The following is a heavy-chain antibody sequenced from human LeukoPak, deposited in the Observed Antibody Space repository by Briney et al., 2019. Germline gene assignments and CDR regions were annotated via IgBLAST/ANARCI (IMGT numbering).Heavy chain of an antibody. CDR3: ARIQEDYDSSGWNAFDI. V-gene: IGHV4-34*01. Sequence: SETLSLTCAVYGGSFNGYYWSWIRQPPGKGLEWIGEINHSGSTYYNPSLKSRVTISVDTSKNQFSLKLSSVTAADTAVYYCARIQEDYDSSGWNAFDIWGQGTMVTVSS. CDR2: INHSGST. J-gene: IGHJ3*02. D-gene: IGHD3-22*01. CDR1: GGSFNGYY.